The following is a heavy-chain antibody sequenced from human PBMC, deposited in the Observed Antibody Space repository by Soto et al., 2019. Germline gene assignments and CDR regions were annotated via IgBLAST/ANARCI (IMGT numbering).Heavy chain of an antibody. D-gene: IGHD5-18*01. J-gene: IGHJ1*01. V-gene: IGHV3-23*01. Sequence: PGGSLRLSCAASGFTFSSYAMSWVRQAPGKGLEWVSAISGGGGGTYYADSVKGRFTISRDNSKNTLYLQMNSLRAEDTAVYYCAKIPPGYSYRYFHLAHWGQGTLVTVSS. CDR3: AKIPPGYSYRYFHLAH. CDR1: GFTFSSYA. CDR2: ISGGGGGT.